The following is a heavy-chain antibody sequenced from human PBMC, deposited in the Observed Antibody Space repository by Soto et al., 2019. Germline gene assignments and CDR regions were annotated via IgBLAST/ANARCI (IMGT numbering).Heavy chain of an antibody. V-gene: IGHV6-1*01. Sequence: SETLSLTCAIYGETVSSNSAALNWTRQSPSRGREWLGRTYYRSKWFNNYALSVKSRITINPDTSKNQFSLQLNSVTPEDTAVYYCARGDQGFDYWGQGTLVTVSS. CDR2: TYYRSKWFN. CDR1: GETVSSNSAA. D-gene: IGHD3-16*01. CDR3: ARGDQGFDY. J-gene: IGHJ4*02.